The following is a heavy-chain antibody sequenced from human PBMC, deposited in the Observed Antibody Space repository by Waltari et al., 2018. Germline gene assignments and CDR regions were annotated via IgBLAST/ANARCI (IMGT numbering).Heavy chain of an antibody. CDR1: GYPFTGRY. Sequence: QVQLVQSGAEVKKPGASVKVSCEASGYPFTGRYLHWVRQAPGQGLEWMGRIKPNSGVTDYAQKFQDRVTMTRDTSSSTAYMELSGLRSDDTAVYYCAREDTHSYYYFLDVWGKGTTVTVSS. J-gene: IGHJ6*03. V-gene: IGHV1-2*06. CDR2: IKPNSGVT. CDR3: AREDTHSYYYFLDV.